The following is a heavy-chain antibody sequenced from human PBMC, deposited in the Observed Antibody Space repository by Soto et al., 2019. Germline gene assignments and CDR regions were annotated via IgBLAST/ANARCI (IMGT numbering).Heavy chain of an antibody. J-gene: IGHJ4*02. CDR2: INAGNGNT. Sequence: ASVKVSCKASGYTFTSYAMHWVRQAPGQRLEWMGWINAGNGNTKYSQKFQGRVTITRDTSASTAYMELSSLRSEDTAVYYCARGAAAAMPFDYWGQGTLVTVSS. V-gene: IGHV1-3*01. CDR1: GYTFTSYA. D-gene: IGHD6-13*01. CDR3: ARGAAAAMPFDY.